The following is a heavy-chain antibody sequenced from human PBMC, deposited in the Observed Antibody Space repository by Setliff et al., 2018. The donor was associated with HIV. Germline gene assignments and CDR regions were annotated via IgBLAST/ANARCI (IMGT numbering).Heavy chain of an antibody. Sequence: GASVKVSCKASGFTFRDYYIHWVRQAPGQGLEWMGWVRPHSIKRYYAQKFQGRVTMTSDAPIRTAYMELSSLSFDDTAVYYCVRLTADSTNYYYYMDVWGTGTTVTVSS. CDR1: GFTFRDYY. D-gene: IGHD2-8*01. J-gene: IGHJ6*03. V-gene: IGHV1-2*02. CDR3: VRLTADSTNYYYYMDV. CDR2: VRPHSIKR.